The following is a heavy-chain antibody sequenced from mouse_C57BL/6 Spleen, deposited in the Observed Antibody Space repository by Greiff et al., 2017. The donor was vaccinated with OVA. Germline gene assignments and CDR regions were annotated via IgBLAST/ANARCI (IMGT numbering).Heavy chain of an antibody. Sequence: QVQLKQSGPELVKPGASVKISCKASGYSFTSYYIHWVKQRPGQGLEWIGWIYPGSGNTKYNEKFKGKATLTADTSSSTAYMQLSSLTSEDSAVYYCARWDTTVSFDYWGQGTTLTVSS. V-gene: IGHV1-66*01. CDR2: IYPGSGNT. CDR3: ARWDTTVSFDY. J-gene: IGHJ2*01. CDR1: GYSFTSYY. D-gene: IGHD1-1*01.